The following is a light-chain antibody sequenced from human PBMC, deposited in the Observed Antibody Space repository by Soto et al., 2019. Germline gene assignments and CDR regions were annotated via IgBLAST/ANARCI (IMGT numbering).Light chain of an antibody. Sequence: QSVLTQPPSVSGAPGQRVTISCTGSSSNIGAGYDVHWYQQLPGTAPKLLIYGNSNRPSGVPDRFSGSKSGTSASLAITGLQAEDEADYYCCSYAGSYTLVVFGGGTKLTVL. J-gene: IGLJ2*01. V-gene: IGLV1-40*01. CDR1: SSNIGAGYD. CDR2: GNS. CDR3: CSYAGSYTLVV.